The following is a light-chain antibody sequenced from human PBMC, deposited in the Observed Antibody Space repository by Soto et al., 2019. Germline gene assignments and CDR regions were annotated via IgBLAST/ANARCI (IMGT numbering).Light chain of an antibody. CDR1: QSVSNNY. CDR3: QQYNNWPRT. J-gene: IGKJ1*01. CDR2: GAS. Sequence: EIVLTQSQGTLCLSPAEILNLSGRSSQSVSNNYLAWYQQKPGQAPRLLIYGASSRAAGIPDRFSGSGSGTDFTLTISRLEPEDFAIYYCQQYNNWPRTFGQGTKVDIK. V-gene: IGKV3-20*01.